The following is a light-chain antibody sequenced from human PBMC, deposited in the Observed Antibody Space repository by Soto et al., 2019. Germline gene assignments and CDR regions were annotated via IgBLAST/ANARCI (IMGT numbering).Light chain of an antibody. CDR3: QQYNNWPIT. CDR2: DAS. V-gene: IGKV3D-15*01. Sequence: EIVMTQPPATLSLSPGERATLSCRASQTVRNNYLAWYQQKPGQAPRLLIYDASSRATGIPARFSGSGSGTEFTLTISSLQSEDFAVYYCQQYNNWPITFGQGTRLEIK. CDR1: QTVRNN. J-gene: IGKJ5*01.